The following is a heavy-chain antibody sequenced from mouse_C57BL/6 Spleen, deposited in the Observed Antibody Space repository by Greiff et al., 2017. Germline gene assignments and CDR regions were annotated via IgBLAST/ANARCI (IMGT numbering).Heavy chain of an antibody. J-gene: IGHJ3*01. CDR3: GIWDDYACSVFGY. D-gene: IGHD2-4*01. V-gene: IGHV14-3*01. CDR1: GFNIKNTY. CDR2: IDPANGNT. Sequence: VQLQQSVAELVRPGASVKLSCTASGFNIKNTYMHWVKQRPEQGLEWIGRIDPANGNTKYAPKFQGKATLTADTSSNTAYLQLSSLTSEDTAIYYCGIWDDYACSVFGYWGQGALVTVAA.